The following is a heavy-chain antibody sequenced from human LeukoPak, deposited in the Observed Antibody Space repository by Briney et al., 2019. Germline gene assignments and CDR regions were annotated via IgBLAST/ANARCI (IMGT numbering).Heavy chain of an antibody. CDR2: VYYSGST. CDR3: ARAPGIAARPGILDY. CDR1: GGSISTYY. J-gene: IGHJ4*02. Sequence: SETLSLTCTVSGGSISTYYWSWIRQPPGKGLEWIGYVYYSGSTNYNPSLKSRVTISVDTSKKQFSLKLSSVTAADTAVYYCARAPGIAARPGILDYWGQGTLVTVSS. V-gene: IGHV4-59*08. D-gene: IGHD6-6*01.